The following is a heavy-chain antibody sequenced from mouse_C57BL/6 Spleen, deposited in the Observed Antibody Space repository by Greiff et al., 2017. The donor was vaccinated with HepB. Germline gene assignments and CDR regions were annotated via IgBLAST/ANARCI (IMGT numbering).Heavy chain of an antibody. CDR2: ISSGSSTI. Sequence: EVKLVESGGGLVKPGGSLKLSCAASGFTFSDYGMHWVRQAPEKGLEWVAYISSGSSTIYYADTVKGRFTISRDNAKNTLFLQMTSLRSEDTAMYYCASYGNYGFAYWGQGTLVTVSA. CDR3: ASYGNYGFAY. CDR1: GFTFSDYG. D-gene: IGHD2-1*01. J-gene: IGHJ3*01. V-gene: IGHV5-17*01.